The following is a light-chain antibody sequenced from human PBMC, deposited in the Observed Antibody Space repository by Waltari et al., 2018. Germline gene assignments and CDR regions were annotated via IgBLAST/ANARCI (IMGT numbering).Light chain of an antibody. V-gene: IGKV1-12*01. CDR2: TAS. CDR3: LQAYSFPRT. Sequence: IQMTQSPSFVSVSVGDRVTITCRASQGISSRLAWYQQKPGKAPKLLIYTASTLQSGVPSRFSGSGSGTEFTLIITTLQPEDFATYFCLQAYSFPRTFGQGTKLEIK. J-gene: IGKJ2*01. CDR1: QGISSR.